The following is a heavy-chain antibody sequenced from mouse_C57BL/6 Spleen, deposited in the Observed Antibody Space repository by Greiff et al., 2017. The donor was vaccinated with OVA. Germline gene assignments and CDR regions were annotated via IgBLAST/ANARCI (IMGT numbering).Heavy chain of an antibody. V-gene: IGHV1-61*01. CDR1: GYTFTSYW. J-gene: IGHJ2*01. CDR2: IYPSASIT. D-gene: IGHD4-1*01. CDR3: ARGLGRRYYFDY. Sequence: QVQLKQPGAELVRPGSSVKLSCKASGYTFTSYWMAWVKQRPGQGLEWIGNIYPSASITHYHQKFKDKATLTVDKSSSTAYMQLSSLTSEDSAVYYCARGLGRRYYFDYWGQGTTLTVSS.